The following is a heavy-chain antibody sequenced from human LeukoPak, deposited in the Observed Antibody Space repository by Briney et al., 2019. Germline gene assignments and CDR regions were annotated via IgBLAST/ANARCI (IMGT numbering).Heavy chain of an antibody. V-gene: IGHV4-4*07. Sequence: SETLSLTCTVSGGSISSYYWSWIRQPAGMGLEWIGRIYTSGSTNYNPSLKSRVTMSVDTSKNQFSLKLSSVTAADTAGYYCASITMIAMDVWGKGTTVTVSS. CDR2: IYTSGST. D-gene: IGHD3-22*01. CDR3: ASITMIAMDV. CDR1: GGSISSYY. J-gene: IGHJ6*03.